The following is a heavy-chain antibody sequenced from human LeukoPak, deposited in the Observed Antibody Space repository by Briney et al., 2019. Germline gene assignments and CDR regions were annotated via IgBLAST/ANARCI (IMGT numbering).Heavy chain of an antibody. Sequence: GASLQISCKGSGYSFTSYWIGWVRQMPGKGLEWMGIIYPGDSDTRYSPSFQGQVTISADKSISTAYRQWSSLKASDTAMYYCARLGYYDILTGRGPKDLNYYYYYGMDVWGQGTTVTVSS. CDR1: GYSFTSYW. CDR3: ARLGYYDILTGRGPKDLNYYYYYGMDV. J-gene: IGHJ6*02. D-gene: IGHD3-9*01. CDR2: IYPGDSDT. V-gene: IGHV5-51*01.